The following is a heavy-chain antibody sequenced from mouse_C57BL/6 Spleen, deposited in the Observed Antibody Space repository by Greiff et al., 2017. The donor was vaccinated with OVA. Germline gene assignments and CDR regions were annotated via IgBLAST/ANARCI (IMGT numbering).Heavy chain of an antibody. D-gene: IGHD2-5*01. CDR2: LYPGSGST. CDR1: GYTFTSYW. Sequence: QVQLQQPGAELVKPGASVKMSCKASGYTFTSYWITWVKQRPGQGLEWIGDLYPGSGSTNYNEKFKSKATLTVDTSSSTAYMQLSSLTSEDSAVYYCARDDSNYVGFAYWGQGTLVTVSA. CDR3: ARDDSNYVGFAY. V-gene: IGHV1-55*01. J-gene: IGHJ3*01.